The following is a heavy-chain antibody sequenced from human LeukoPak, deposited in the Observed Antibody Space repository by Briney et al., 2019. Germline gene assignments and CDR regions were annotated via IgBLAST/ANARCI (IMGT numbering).Heavy chain of an antibody. CDR3: ARVSIAVAGAFDH. D-gene: IGHD6-19*01. CDR1: GFTFSSYS. Sequence: GGSLRLSCAASGFTFSSYSMNWVHQAPGKGLEWVSSISSSSSYIYYADSVKGRFTISRDNAKNSLYLQMNSLRAEDTAVYYCARVSIAVAGAFDHWGQGTLVTVSS. CDR2: ISSSSSYI. J-gene: IGHJ4*02. V-gene: IGHV3-21*01.